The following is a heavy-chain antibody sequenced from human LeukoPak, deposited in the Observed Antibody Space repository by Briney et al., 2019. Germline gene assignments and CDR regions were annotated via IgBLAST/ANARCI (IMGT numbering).Heavy chain of an antibody. CDR1: GGSISRDNYY. CDR2: IYYSGVT. CDR3: ARVLTRDYSVYFDS. Sequence: SETLSLTCTVSGGSISRDNYYWSWIRQPPGKGLEWIGYIYYSGVTDYDPSLKSRVTISVDTSENQFSLKLSSVTAADTAVYYCARVLTRDYSVYFDSWGQGTLVTVSS. D-gene: IGHD5/OR15-5a*01. J-gene: IGHJ4*02. V-gene: IGHV4-30-4*08.